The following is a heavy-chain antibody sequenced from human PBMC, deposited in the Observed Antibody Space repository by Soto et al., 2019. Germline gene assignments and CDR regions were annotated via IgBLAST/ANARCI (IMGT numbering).Heavy chain of an antibody. Sequence: EMQLSESGGGLVQPGGSLRLSCAASGFTFGSYAMSWVRQAPGKGLEWVSAISGGGSGTYYADSVKGRFTISRDNTKKTLFLQMNILRVEDKAIYYCAKDPKSTVRFNWFDPWGQGNLVTVSS. CDR1: GFTFGSYA. CDR3: AKDPKSTVRFNWFDP. D-gene: IGHD2-8*02. J-gene: IGHJ5*02. V-gene: IGHV3-23*01. CDR2: ISGGGSGT.